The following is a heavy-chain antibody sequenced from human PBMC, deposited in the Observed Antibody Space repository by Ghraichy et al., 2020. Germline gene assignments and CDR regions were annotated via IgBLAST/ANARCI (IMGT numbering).Heavy chain of an antibody. V-gene: IGHV3-21*01. CDR1: GFTFNDYN. J-gene: IGHJ4*02. CDR3: ARGFEYTSSSVSEFDF. CDR2: ITSNSVYI. Sequence: GGSLRLSCAAFGFTFNDYNMNWVRQAPGKGLEWIASITSNSVYIYYTDSVKGRFTITRDNAKKSLYLQMKSLGAEDTAVYFCARGFEYTSSSVSEFDFWGQGALVTVSS. D-gene: IGHD6-6*01.